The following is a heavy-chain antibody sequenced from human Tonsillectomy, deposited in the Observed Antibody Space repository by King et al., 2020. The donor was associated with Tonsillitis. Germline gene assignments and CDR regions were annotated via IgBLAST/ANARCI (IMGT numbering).Heavy chain of an antibody. CDR3: TTDVHMKPPLWFGELPYYGMDV. J-gene: IGHJ6*02. D-gene: IGHD3-10*01. V-gene: IGHV3-15*01. CDR1: GFTFSNAW. Sequence: VQLVESGGGLVKPGGSLRLSCAASGFTFSNAWMSWVRQAPGKGLEWVGRIKSKTGGGTTDYAAPVKGRVTISRDDSKNTLYLKMNSLKTEDTAVYYCTTDVHMKPPLWFGELPYYGMDVWGQGTTVTVSS. CDR2: IKSKTGGGTT.